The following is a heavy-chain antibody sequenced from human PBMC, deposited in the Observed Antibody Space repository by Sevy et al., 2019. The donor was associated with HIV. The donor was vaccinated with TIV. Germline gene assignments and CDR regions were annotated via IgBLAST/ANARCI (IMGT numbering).Heavy chain of an antibody. CDR1: GGSFGGYE. CDR3: ARGQLRINMIVVVMTSSEFWFDP. CDR2: INHRGNT. D-gene: IGHD3-22*01. V-gene: IGHV4-34*01. J-gene: IGHJ5*02. Sequence: SETLSLTCAVYGGSFGGYEWSWIRQPPGKGLEWMGEINHRGNTNYNPSLKSRVTISVDTSKNQFSLKLNSVTAADTAVYYCARGQLRINMIVVVMTSSEFWFDPWGRGNLVTVSS.